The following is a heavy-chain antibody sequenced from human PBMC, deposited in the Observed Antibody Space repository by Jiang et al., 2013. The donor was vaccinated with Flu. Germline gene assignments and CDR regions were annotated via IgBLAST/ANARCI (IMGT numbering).Heavy chain of an antibody. Sequence: EWMGAFIPILYTTNYAQKFQGRVTITADKSTSTVYMELNSLKSADTAVYYCARETTGYSYGCMDVWGQGTLVTVSS. CDR3: ARETTGYSYGCMDV. D-gene: IGHD5-18*01. CDR2: FIPILYTT. J-gene: IGHJ4*02. V-gene: IGHV1-69*06.